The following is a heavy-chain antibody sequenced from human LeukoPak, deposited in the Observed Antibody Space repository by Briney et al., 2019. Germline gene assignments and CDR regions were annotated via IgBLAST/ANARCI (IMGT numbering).Heavy chain of an antibody. CDR3: TRGYCSSTSCYVGLGAFDI. CDR1: GFTFSNAW. D-gene: IGHD2-2*01. J-gene: IGHJ3*02. CDR2: IKSKTAGGTT. Sequence: GGSLRLSCAASGFTFSNAWVSWVRQAPGKGLEWVGRIKSKTAGGTTAYPASVEGRFTISRDDSKNTLYLQMNSLKTEDTAENYCTRGYCSSTSCYVGLGAFDIWGQGTMVTVSS. V-gene: IGHV3-15*01.